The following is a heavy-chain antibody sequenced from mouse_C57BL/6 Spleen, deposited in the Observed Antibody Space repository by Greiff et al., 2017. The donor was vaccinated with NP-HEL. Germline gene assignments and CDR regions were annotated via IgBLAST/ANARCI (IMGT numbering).Heavy chain of an antibody. V-gene: IGHV3-6*01. CDR3: ARPNDGYYAFYFDY. CDR2: ISYDGSN. J-gene: IGHJ2*01. D-gene: IGHD2-3*01. CDR1: GYSITSGYY. Sequence: EVKLVESGPGLVKPSQSLSLTCSVTGYSITSGYYWNWIRQFPGNKLEWMGYISYDGSNNYNPSLKNRISITRDTSKNQFFLKLNSVTTEDTATYYCARPNDGYYAFYFDYWGQGTTLTVSS.